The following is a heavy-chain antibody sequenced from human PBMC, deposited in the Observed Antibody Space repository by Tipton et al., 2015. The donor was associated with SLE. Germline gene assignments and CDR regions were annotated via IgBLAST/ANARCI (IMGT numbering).Heavy chain of an antibody. CDR1: GGSTSSYY. J-gene: IGHJ4*02. Sequence: TLSLTCTVSGGSTSSYYWSWIRQPPGKGLEWIGYIYYSGSTNYNPSPKSRVTISVDTSKNQFSLKLSSVTAADTAVYYCASAGDSSSPLDYWGQGTLVTVSS. CDR2: IYYSGST. D-gene: IGHD6-13*01. CDR3: ASAGDSSSPLDY. V-gene: IGHV4-59*01.